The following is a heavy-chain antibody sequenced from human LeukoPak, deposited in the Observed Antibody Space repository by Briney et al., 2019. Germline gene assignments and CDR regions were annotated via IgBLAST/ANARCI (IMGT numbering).Heavy chain of an antibody. CDR3: ARAPPGYSTSWYRVDY. Sequence: SETLSLTCTVSGGSISSGDYYWSWIRQPPGKGLEWIGYIYYSGSTYYNPSLKSRVTISVDTSKNQLSLKLSSVTAADTAVYYCARAPPGYSTSWYRVDYWGQGTLVTVSS. V-gene: IGHV4-30-4*01. CDR1: GGSISSGDYY. D-gene: IGHD6-13*01. CDR2: IYYSGST. J-gene: IGHJ4*02.